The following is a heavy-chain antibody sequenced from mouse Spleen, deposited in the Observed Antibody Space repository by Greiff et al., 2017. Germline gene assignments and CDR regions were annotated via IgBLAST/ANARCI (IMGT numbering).Heavy chain of an antibody. D-gene: IGHD1-1*01. Sequence: VQLKESGPELVKPGDSVKISCKASGYSFTGYFMNWVMQSHGKSLEWIGRINPYNGDTFYNQKFKGKATLTVDKSSSTAHMELRSLTSEDSAVYYCARSKLYGSSYTYFDYWGQGTTLTVSS. CDR3: ARSKLYGSSYTYFDY. J-gene: IGHJ2*01. V-gene: IGHV1-20*01. CDR1: GYSFTGYF. CDR2: INPYNGDT.